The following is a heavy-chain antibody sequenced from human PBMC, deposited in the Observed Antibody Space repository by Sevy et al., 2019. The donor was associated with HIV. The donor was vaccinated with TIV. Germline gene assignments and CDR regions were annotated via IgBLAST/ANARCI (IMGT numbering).Heavy chain of an antibody. D-gene: IGHD3-10*01. CDR2: ISYDGSNK. J-gene: IGHJ4*02. CDR3: ARDFKRFTMVRGVISYYFDY. Sequence: GGSLRLSCAASGFTFSSYAMHWVRQAPGKGLEWVAVISYDGSNKYYADSVKGRFTISRDNSKNTLYLQMNSLRAEDTAVYYCARDFKRFTMVRGVISYYFDYRGQGTLVTVSS. CDR1: GFTFSSYA. V-gene: IGHV3-30-3*01.